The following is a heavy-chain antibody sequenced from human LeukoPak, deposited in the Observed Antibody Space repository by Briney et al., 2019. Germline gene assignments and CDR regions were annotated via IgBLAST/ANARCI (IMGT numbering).Heavy chain of an antibody. V-gene: IGHV1-69*02. CDR2: IIPIFGIA. CDR3: ARSQAVAGTHPYYFDY. Sequence: SVKVSCKASGGTFSSYPISWVRQAPGQGLEWMGRIIPIFGIANYAQKFQGRVTITADKSTSTAYMELSSLRSEDTAAYYCARSQAVAGTHPYYFDYWGQGTLVTVSS. D-gene: IGHD6-19*01. CDR1: GGTFSSYP. J-gene: IGHJ4*02.